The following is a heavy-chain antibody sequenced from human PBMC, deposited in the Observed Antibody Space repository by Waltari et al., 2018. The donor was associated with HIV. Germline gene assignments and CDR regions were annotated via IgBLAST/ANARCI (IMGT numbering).Heavy chain of an antibody. V-gene: IGHV3-23*01. J-gene: IGHJ5*02. CDR3: TKDPVTAVGNINWFDP. CDR2: ISGSGDNR. Sequence: EVQLLESGGGLVQPGGSLRLSCIASGSSFSIYDIHLVRQAPGKGLEWVSGISGSGDNRYYADSVKGRFTISRDNSKNKVFLQMKSLRPEDTAFYYCTKDPVTAVGNINWFDPWGQGTLVTVSS. CDR1: GSSFSIYD. D-gene: IGHD6-13*01.